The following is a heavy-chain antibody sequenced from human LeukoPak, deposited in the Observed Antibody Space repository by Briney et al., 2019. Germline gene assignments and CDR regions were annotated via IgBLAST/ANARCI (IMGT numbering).Heavy chain of an antibody. CDR1: GFTVSSNY. J-gene: IGHJ4*02. D-gene: IGHD6-13*01. CDR2: IYSGGST. Sequence: GGSLRLSCAASGFTVSSNYMSWVRQAPGKGLEWVSVIYSGGSTYYADSVKGRFTISRDNSKNTLYLQMNSLRAEDTAVYYCARALAAGPFDYWGQGTLVTVSS. V-gene: IGHV3-53*05. CDR3: ARALAAGPFDY.